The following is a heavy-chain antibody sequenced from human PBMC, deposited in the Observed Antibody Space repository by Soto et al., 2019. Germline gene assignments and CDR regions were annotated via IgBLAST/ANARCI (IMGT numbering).Heavy chain of an antibody. J-gene: IGHJ5*02. V-gene: IGHV4-30-4*01. Sequence: SETLSLTCTVSGGSISSGDYYWSWIRQPPGKGLEWIGYIYYSGSTYYNPSLKSRVTISVDTSKNQFSLKLSSVTAADTAVYYCASVRLSAAGNWFDPWGQGTLVTVSS. D-gene: IGHD6-13*01. CDR2: IYYSGST. CDR1: GGSISSGDYY. CDR3: ASVRLSAAGNWFDP.